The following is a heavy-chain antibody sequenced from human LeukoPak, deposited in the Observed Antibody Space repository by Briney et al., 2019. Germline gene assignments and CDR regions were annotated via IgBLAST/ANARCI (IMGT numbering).Heavy chain of an antibody. Sequence: GGSLRLSYAASGFTFSNYGMSWVRQPPGKGLVWVSRIYSDGSRTTYADSVKGRFTISGDNAKNTLYLQMNSLRVEDTAMYYCTRSGRGGAFDIWGRGTMVTVSS. J-gene: IGHJ3*02. CDR1: GFTFSNYG. V-gene: IGHV3-74*01. CDR2: IYSDGSRT. CDR3: TRSGRGGAFDI. D-gene: IGHD1-26*01.